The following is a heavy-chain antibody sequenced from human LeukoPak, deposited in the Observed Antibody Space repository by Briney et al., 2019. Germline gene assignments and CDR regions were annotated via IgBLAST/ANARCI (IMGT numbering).Heavy chain of an antibody. V-gene: IGHV3-30*01. CDR3: ARAGAFYYYYMDV. Sequence: GGSLRLSCAASGFTFSNHAMHWVRQAPGKGLEWVAVISYDGSNEYYADSVRGRFTISRDNSKNTLYLQMNSLRAEDMAVYYCARAGAFYYYYMDVWGKGTTVTVSS. D-gene: IGHD1-1*01. J-gene: IGHJ6*03. CDR2: ISYDGSNE. CDR1: GFTFSNHA.